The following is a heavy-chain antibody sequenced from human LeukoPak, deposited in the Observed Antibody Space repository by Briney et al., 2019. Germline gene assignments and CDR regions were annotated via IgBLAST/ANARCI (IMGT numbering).Heavy chain of an antibody. V-gene: IGHV3-21*01. J-gene: IGHJ3*02. Sequence: GGSLRLSCAASGFTFSSYSMNWVRQAPGKGLEWVSSISSSSSYIYYADSVKGRFTISRDNAKNSLYLQMNSLRAEDTAVYYCASLLIQLWDYDAFDIWGQGTMVTVSS. CDR1: GFTFSSYS. CDR3: ASLLIQLWDYDAFDI. D-gene: IGHD5-18*01. CDR2: ISSSSSYI.